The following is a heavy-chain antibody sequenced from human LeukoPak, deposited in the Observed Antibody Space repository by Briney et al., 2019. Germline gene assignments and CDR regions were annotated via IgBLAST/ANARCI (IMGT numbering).Heavy chain of an antibody. V-gene: IGHV3-30-3*01. D-gene: IGHD6-13*01. CDR2: ISYDGSNK. J-gene: IGHJ4*02. Sequence: GGSLRLSCAASGFTFSSYAMHWVRQAPGKGLEWVAVISYDGSNKYYADSVKGRFTISRDNSKNTLYLQMNNLRAEDTAVYYCARDRTRRSSCLDYWGQGTLVTVSS. CDR1: GFTFSSYA. CDR3: ARDRTRRSSCLDY.